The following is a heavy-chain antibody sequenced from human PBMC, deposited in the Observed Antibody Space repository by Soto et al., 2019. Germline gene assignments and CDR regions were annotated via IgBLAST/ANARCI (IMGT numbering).Heavy chain of an antibody. CDR2: ISSSSSYI. J-gene: IGHJ6*02. CDR3: ARDGGQLVYYGMDV. V-gene: IGHV3-21*01. Sequence: GGSLRLSCAASGFTFSSYSMNWVRQAPGKGLEWVSSISSSSSYIYYADSVKGRFTISRDNAKNSLYLQMNSLRAEDTAVYYCARDGGQLVYYGMDVWGQGTTVTVSS. CDR1: GFTFSSYS. D-gene: IGHD3-16*01.